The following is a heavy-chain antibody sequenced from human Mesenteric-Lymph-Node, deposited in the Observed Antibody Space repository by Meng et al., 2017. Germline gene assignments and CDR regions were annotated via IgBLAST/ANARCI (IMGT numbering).Heavy chain of an antibody. CDR2: IYHSGST. CDR3: ARVAAAGNEWFDP. V-gene: IGHV4-4*02. D-gene: IGHD6-13*01. J-gene: IGHJ5*02. Sequence: VAVQEAGPGLVKPSETLYLTCAVAGGSTSSINWWTWVRQPPGKGLEWIGEIYHSGSTNYNPSLKSRVTISVDKSKNQFSLKLSSVTAADTAVYYFARVAAAGNEWFDPWGQGTLVTVSS. CDR1: GGSTSSINW.